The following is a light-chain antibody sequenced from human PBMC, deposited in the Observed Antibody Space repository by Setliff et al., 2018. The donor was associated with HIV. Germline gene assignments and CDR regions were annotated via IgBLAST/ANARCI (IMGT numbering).Light chain of an antibody. V-gene: IGLV2-14*03. Sequence: QSVLTQPASVSGSPGQSITISCTGTSSDVGGYNYVSRYQQHPGKAPKLMIYDVSNRPSGVSNRFSGSKSGNTASLTISGLQTEDEADYYCCSYTSSLTYVFGTGTKVTVL. CDR3: CSYTSSLTYV. CDR2: DVS. J-gene: IGLJ1*01. CDR1: SSDVGGYNY.